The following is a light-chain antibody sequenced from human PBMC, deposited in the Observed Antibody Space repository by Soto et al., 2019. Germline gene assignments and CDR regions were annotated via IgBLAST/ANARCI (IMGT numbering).Light chain of an antibody. Sequence: DIQMTQSPSSLSASVGGRVTITCRASQDINNFLAWFQQKPGKAPKPLIYSASSWQEGVPSRFSGSGSGTQFALTISRLQPEDFATYFCLQYDRFPATFGGGTRVDIE. CDR2: SAS. J-gene: IGKJ4*01. CDR3: LQYDRFPAT. CDR1: QDINNF. V-gene: IGKV1-16*01.